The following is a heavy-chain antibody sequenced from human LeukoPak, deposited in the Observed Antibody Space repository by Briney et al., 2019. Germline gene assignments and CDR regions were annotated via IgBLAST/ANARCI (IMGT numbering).Heavy chain of an antibody. J-gene: IGHJ4*02. CDR3: ARGGPDLIQLWSDDFDY. Sequence: GGSLRLSCAASGFTFSSYWMGWVRQAPGKGLEWVANIKQDGSEKYYVDSVKGRFTISRDNAKNSLFLQMNSLRAEDTAVYYCARGGPDLIQLWSDDFDYWGQGTLVTVSS. D-gene: IGHD5-18*01. V-gene: IGHV3-7*01. CDR1: GFTFSSYW. CDR2: IKQDGSEK.